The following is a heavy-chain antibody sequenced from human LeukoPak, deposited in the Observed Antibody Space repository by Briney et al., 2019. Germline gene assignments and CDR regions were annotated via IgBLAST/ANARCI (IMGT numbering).Heavy chain of an antibody. CDR2: SDPENGKT. CDR3: AAPGQYFYDSSGYHSAFDI. Sequence: GASVKVSCKVSGYTLIELSMHWVRQAPGKGLEWMGGSDPENGKTIYAQNFQGRVTMTEDTSTETAYMELTRLRSEDTAVYYCAAPGQYFYDSSGYHSAFDIWGQGTTVIVSP. D-gene: IGHD3-22*01. V-gene: IGHV1-24*01. CDR1: GYTLIELS. J-gene: IGHJ3*02.